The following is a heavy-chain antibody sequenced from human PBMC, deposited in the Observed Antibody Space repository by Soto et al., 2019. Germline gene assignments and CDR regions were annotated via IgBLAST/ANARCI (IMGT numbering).Heavy chain of an antibody. V-gene: IGHV3-74*01. Sequence: EVQLVESGGGLVQPGGSLRLSCAASGFTFSSYWMHWVRQAPGKGLVWVSRINSDGSSTSYADSVKGRFTISRDNAKNTMYLQMNSVRAEDTAVYYCARDRSYDFWIADNDAFDIWGQWTMVTVSS. D-gene: IGHD3-3*01. CDR3: ARDRSYDFWIADNDAFDI. CDR1: GFTFSSYW. J-gene: IGHJ3*02. CDR2: INSDGSST.